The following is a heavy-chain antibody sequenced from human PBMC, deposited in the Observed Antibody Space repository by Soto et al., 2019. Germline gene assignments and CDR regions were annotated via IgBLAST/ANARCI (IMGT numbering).Heavy chain of an antibody. V-gene: IGHV3-30*18. CDR3: AKDQSWIQLWYDWYFDL. CDR2: ISYDGSNK. D-gene: IGHD5-18*01. Sequence: QVQLVESGGGVVQPGRSLRLSCAASGFTFSSYGMHWVRQAPGKGLEWVAVISYDGSNKYYADSVKGRFTISRDNSKNTLYLQMNGLRAEDTAVDYCAKDQSWIQLWYDWYFDLWGRGTLVTVSS. J-gene: IGHJ2*01. CDR1: GFTFSSYG.